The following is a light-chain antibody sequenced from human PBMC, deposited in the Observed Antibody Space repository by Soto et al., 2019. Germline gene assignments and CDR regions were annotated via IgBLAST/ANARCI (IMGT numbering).Light chain of an antibody. Sequence: EIIMTQSPATLSVSPGEGATRSCRASQGIGSTLAWYQHKPGQTPILLIYDTSTRATGVPARFSGSRSGTEFTLTINSLQYEDFAVYYCQRYNNWTLTFGGGTKVDIK. J-gene: IGKJ4*01. V-gene: IGKV3-15*01. CDR1: QGIGST. CDR2: DTS. CDR3: QRYNNWTLT.